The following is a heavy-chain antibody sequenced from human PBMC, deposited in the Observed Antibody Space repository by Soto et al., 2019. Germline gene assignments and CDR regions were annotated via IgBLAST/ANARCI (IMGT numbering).Heavy chain of an antibody. Sequence: QVQLVQSGAEVKKPGASVKVSCKASGYTFTSYGISWVRQAPGQGLEWMGWISAYNGNTNYAQKLQGRVTMTTDTSTSTAYMELRSLRSDDTAVYYCARVVYCSGGSCLPSYAFDIWGQGTMVTVSS. D-gene: IGHD2-15*01. CDR3: ARVVYCSGGSCLPSYAFDI. J-gene: IGHJ3*02. V-gene: IGHV1-18*01. CDR1: GYTFTSYG. CDR2: ISAYNGNT.